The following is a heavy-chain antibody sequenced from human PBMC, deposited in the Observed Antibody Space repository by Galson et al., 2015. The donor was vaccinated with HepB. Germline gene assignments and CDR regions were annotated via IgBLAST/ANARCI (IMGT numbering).Heavy chain of an antibody. D-gene: IGHD3-3*01. Sequence: SLRLSCAASGFTFSSYAMHWVRQAPGKGLEWVAVISYDGSNKYYADSVKGRFTISRDNSKNTLYLQMNSLRAEDTAVYYCARDGVPPMFGVVMKLDYWGQGTLVTVSS. CDR2: ISYDGSNK. CDR1: GFTFSSYA. CDR3: ARDGVPPMFGVVMKLDY. J-gene: IGHJ4*02. V-gene: IGHV3-30*04.